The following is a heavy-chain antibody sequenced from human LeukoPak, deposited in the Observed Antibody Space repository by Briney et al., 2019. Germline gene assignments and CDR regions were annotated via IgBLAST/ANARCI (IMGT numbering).Heavy chain of an antibody. Sequence: GGSLRLSCAASGFTFSSYAMSWVRQASGKGLEWVGRIRSKANSYATAYAASVKGRFTISRDDSKNTAYLQMNSLKTEDTAVYYCTPLTEGWLQRAFDYWGQGTLVTVSS. V-gene: IGHV3-73*01. D-gene: IGHD5-24*01. CDR1: GFTFSSYA. CDR2: IRSKANSYAT. J-gene: IGHJ4*02. CDR3: TPLTEGWLQRAFDY.